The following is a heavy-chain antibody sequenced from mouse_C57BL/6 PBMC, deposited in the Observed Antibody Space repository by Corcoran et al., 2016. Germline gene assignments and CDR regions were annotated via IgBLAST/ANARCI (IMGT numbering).Heavy chain of an antibody. J-gene: IGHJ2*01. Sequence: EVQLQQSGPELVKPGASVKIPCKASGYTFTDYNMDWVKQSHGKSLEWIGDINPNNGGTIYNQKFKGKATLTVDKSSSTAYMELRSLTSEDTAVYYCARHYGSSYPYYFDYWGQGTTLTVSS. V-gene: IGHV1-18*01. D-gene: IGHD1-1*01. CDR1: GYTFTDYN. CDR3: ARHYGSSYPYYFDY. CDR2: INPNNGGT.